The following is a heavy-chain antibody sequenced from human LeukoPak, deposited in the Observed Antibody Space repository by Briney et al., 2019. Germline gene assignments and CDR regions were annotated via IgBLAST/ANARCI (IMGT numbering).Heavy chain of an antibody. CDR1: GGSISSYY. CDR2: IYTSGST. J-gene: IGHJ4*02. CDR3: ARGWEGLRPDYFDY. V-gene: IGHV4-4*09. D-gene: IGHD1-26*01. Sequence: PSETLSLTCTVSGGSISSYYWSWIRQPPGKGLGWIGYIYTSGSTNYNPSLKSRVTMSVDTSKNQFSLKLSSVTAADTAVYYCARGWEGLRPDYFDYWGQGTPVTVSS.